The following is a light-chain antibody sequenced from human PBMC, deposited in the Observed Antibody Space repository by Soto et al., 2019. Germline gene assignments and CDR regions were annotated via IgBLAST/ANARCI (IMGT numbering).Light chain of an antibody. CDR3: GTWESYLSVGV. V-gene: IGLV1-51*01. Sequence: QSVLTQPPSVSAAPGQTVTISCSGRGSNIGSNSVSWYQQVPGTAPKLLLYDNNKRPSGIPDRFSGSKSGTSATLGITGLQTADEADYYCGTWESYLSVGVFGGGTKLPVL. CDR2: DNN. CDR1: GSNIGSNS. J-gene: IGLJ2*01.